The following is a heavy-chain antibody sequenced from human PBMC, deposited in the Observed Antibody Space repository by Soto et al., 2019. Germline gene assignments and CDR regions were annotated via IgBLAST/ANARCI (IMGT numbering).Heavy chain of an antibody. D-gene: IGHD3-22*01. CDR2: IWSDGTNK. J-gene: IGHJ4*02. CDR1: GVTFSNYA. V-gene: IGHV3-33*01. CDR3: ARAPLTIYDTSGYYDY. Sequence: SVGSLRLSCAASGVTFSNYAMHWVRQAPGKGLEWVAVIWSDGTNKYYADSVKGRFTISRDKSKNTLYLQMNSLRAEDTAVYYCARAPLTIYDTSGYYDYWGQGIQVTVS.